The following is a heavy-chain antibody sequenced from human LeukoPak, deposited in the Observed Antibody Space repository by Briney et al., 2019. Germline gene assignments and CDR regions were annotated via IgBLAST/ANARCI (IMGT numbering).Heavy chain of an antibody. D-gene: IGHD3-3*01. CDR3: ARGMSGSPLPSAWGGWFDVVRGGFGMDV. J-gene: IGHJ6*02. CDR2: ISHDGSKK. Sequence: PGGSLRLSCAASGFTFSNYAIDWVRQAPGKGLEWVAVISHDGSKKYTADSVKGRFTISRDNSKNTLSLQMNSLRPRVTAVCYCARGMSGSPLPSAWGGWFDVVRGGFGMDVWGQGTTVTVSS. CDR1: GFTFSNYA. V-gene: IGHV3-30*04.